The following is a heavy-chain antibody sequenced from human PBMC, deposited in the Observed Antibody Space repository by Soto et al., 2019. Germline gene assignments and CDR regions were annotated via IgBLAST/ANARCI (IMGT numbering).Heavy chain of an antibody. CDR2: ISYDGSNK. CDR3: AKVHRGLALTYYFDY. CDR1: GFTFSSYG. V-gene: IGHV3-30*18. D-gene: IGHD6-19*01. Sequence: GGSLRLSCAASGFTFSSYGMHWVRQAPGKGLEWVAVISYDGSNKYYADSVKGRFTISSDNSKNTLYLQMNSLRAEDTAVYYCAKVHRGLALTYYFDYWGQGTLVTVSS. J-gene: IGHJ4*02.